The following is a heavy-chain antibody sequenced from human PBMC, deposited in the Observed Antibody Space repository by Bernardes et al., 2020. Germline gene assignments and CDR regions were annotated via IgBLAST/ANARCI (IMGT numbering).Heavy chain of an antibody. J-gene: IGHJ6*03. Sequence: SETLSLTCAVYGGSFSGYYWSWIRQPPGKGLEWIGEINHSGSTNYNPSLKSRVTISVDTSKNQFSLKLSSVTAADTAVYYCARGRNSCSSTSCYRYYYYYMDVWGKGTTVTVSS. CDR1: GGSFSGYY. V-gene: IGHV4-34*01. CDR2: INHSGST. CDR3: ARGRNSCSSTSCYRYYYYYMDV. D-gene: IGHD2-2*01.